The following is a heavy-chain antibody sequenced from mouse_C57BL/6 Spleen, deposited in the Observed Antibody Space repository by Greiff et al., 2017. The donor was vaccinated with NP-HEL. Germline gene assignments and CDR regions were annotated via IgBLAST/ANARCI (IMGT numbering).Heavy chain of an antibody. V-gene: IGHV3-6*01. J-gene: IGHJ3*01. Sequence: EVKLLESGPGLVKPSQSLSLTCSVTGYSITSGYYWNWIRQFPGNKLEWMCYISYDGSNNYNPSLKNRIPITSDTSKNQFFLKLNSVTTEDTATYYCASPYPFAYWGQGTLVTVSA. CDR2: ISYDGSN. CDR1: GYSITSGYY. CDR3: ASPYPFAY.